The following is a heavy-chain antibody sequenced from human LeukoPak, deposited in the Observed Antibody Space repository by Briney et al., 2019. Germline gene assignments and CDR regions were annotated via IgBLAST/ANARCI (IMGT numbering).Heavy chain of an antibody. CDR1: GGSISSSSYY. V-gene: IGHV4-39*01. CDR3: ARHPSKYYFDY. CDR2: IYYSGST. Sequence: SEALSLTCTVSGGSISSSSYYWGWIRQPPGKGLEWIGSIYYSGSTYYNPSLKSRVTISVDTSKNQFSLKLSSVTAADTAVYYCARHPSKYYFDYWGQGTLVTVSS. J-gene: IGHJ4*02.